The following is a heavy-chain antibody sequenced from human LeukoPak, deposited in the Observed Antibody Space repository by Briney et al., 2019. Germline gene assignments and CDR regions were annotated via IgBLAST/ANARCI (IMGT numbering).Heavy chain of an antibody. V-gene: IGHV4-34*01. CDR1: GGSFSGYS. Sequence: SETLSLTCAVYGGSFSGYSWSWIRQPPGKGLGWMGENNHSGSTNYNPSLKSRVTISIDTSKNQFSLKLSSVTAADTAVYYCARAPSGFHYYYYYGMDVWGQGTTVTVSS. CDR2: NNHSGST. D-gene: IGHD1-26*01. J-gene: IGHJ6*02. CDR3: ARAPSGFHYYYYYGMDV.